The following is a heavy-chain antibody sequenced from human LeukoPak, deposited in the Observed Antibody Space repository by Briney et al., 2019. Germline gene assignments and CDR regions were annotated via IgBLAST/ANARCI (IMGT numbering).Heavy chain of an antibody. V-gene: IGHV4-59*11. CDR3: ARDQISMNAFDM. J-gene: IGHJ3*02. D-gene: IGHD2-8*01. Sequence: SETLSLTCTVSDDSISGHYLTWIRQPPGKGLEWIGYISYIGSTNYNPSLTSRVTISVDTSKNQFSLKLSSVTAADTAVYYCARDQISMNAFDMWVQGTMVTVSS. CDR2: ISYIGST. CDR1: DDSISGHY.